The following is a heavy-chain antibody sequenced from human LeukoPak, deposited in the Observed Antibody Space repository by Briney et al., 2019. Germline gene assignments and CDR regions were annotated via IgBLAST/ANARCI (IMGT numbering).Heavy chain of an antibody. CDR3: ASWGSVAGQRALDY. J-gene: IGHJ4*02. V-gene: IGHV3-7*03. Sequence: PGGSLRLSCAASGFTFSRYWMTWVRQAPGKGLEWVATLIQDGREKHYVDSVKGRFTTSRDNAKNSVYLEMNSLRAEDTAVYFCASWGSVAGQRALDYWGQGTLVTVSS. D-gene: IGHD6-19*01. CDR2: LIQDGREK. CDR1: GFTFSRYW.